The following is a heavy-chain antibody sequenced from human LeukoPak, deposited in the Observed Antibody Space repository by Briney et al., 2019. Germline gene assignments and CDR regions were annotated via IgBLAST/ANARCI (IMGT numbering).Heavy chain of an antibody. CDR2: ISYDGSNK. Sequence: GRSLRLSCAASGFTFSNCGMRWVRQAPGKGLEWVAVISYDGSNKYYADSVKGRFTISRDNSKNTLYLQMNSLRAEDTAVYSCAKEARLLWFGDRLENWGQGTLVTVSS. J-gene: IGHJ4*02. D-gene: IGHD3-10*01. V-gene: IGHV3-30*18. CDR1: GFTFSNCG. CDR3: AKEARLLWFGDRLEN.